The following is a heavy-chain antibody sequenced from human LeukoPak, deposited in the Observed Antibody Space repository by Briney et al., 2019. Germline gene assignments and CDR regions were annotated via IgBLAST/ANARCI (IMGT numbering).Heavy chain of an antibody. J-gene: IGHJ4*01. V-gene: IGHV3-74*01. CDR1: GFTFSSYW. D-gene: IGHD2-2*01. CDR3: ARRPLPAAISYHFDY. Sequence: GGSLRLSCAVSGFTFSSYWMHWVRQAPGKGLVWVSRINSDGSSTSYADSVKGRFTISRDNAKNTLHLQMNSLRAEDTAVYCCARRPLPAAISYHFDYWGHGTPVTVSS. CDR2: INSDGSST.